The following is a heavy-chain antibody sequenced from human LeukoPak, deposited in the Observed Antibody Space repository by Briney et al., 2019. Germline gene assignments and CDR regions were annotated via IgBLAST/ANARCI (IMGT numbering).Heavy chain of an antibody. CDR3: ARARGDLDGY. CDR2: IIPIFGTA. CDR1: GGTFSSYA. J-gene: IGHJ4*02. V-gene: IGHV1-69*05. D-gene: IGHD2-21*02. Sequence: SVKVSCKASGGTFSSYAISWVRQAPGQGLEWMGGIIPIFGTANYAQKFQGRVTMTTDTSTSTAYMELRSLRSDDTAVYYCARARGDLDGYWGQGTLVTVSS.